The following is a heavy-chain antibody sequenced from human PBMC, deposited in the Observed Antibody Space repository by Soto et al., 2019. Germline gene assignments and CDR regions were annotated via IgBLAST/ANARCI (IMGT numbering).Heavy chain of an antibody. Sequence: VKVSRKASGYSFTRYDINWVRQTTGQGLEWMGWMNPNSGNTGYAQKFQGRVTMTRSTSISTAYMELSSLRSEDTAVYYCARLRLLNYYYYYYMDVWGKGTTVTVSS. CDR2: MNPNSGNT. CDR1: GYSFTRYD. D-gene: IGHD4-17*01. V-gene: IGHV1-8*01. CDR3: ARLRLLNYYYYYYMDV. J-gene: IGHJ6*03.